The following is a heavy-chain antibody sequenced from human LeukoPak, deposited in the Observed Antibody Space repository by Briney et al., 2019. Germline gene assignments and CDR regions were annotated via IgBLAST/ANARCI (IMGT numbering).Heavy chain of an antibody. CDR2: ISYDGSNK. CDR3: AKGTRDYYYDGMDV. V-gene: IGHV3-30*18. CDR1: GFTFSSYG. Sequence: GGSLRLSCAASGFTFSSYGMHWVRQAPGKGLEWVADISYDGSNKYYADSVKGRFTIPRDNSKNTLYLQMNSLRAEDTAVYYCAKGTRDYYYDGMDVWGQGTTVTVSS. J-gene: IGHJ6*02.